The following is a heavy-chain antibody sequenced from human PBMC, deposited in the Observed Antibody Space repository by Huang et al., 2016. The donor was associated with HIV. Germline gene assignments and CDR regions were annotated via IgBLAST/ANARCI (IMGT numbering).Heavy chain of an antibody. J-gene: IGHJ3*01. CDR3: ARDPYYSNRWKRNDASFL. Sequence: QVQLVQSGGEVMQPGASVRVSCKASGYDFGSYGRSWVRKAPGQGLEWLGGIGSDSRDTSSAQKFQGRVTMTTDTSTTTTYMELRSLRSDDTAMYYCARDPYYSNRWKRNDASFLWGQGTMITVSS. CDR2: IGSDSRDT. D-gene: IGHD4-4*01. CDR1: GYDFGSYG. V-gene: IGHV1-18*01.